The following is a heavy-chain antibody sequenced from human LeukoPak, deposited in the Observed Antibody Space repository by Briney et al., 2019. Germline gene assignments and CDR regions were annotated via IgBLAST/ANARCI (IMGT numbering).Heavy chain of an antibody. V-gene: IGHV4-59*08. J-gene: IGHJ4*02. CDR1: GGSISSYY. CDR3: ARQIAAAGTVYFDY. Sequence: SETLSLTCTASGGSISSYYWSWIRQPPGKGLEWIGYIYYSGSTNYNPSLKSRVTISVDTSKNQFSLKLSSVTAADTAVYYCARQIAAAGTVYFDYWGQGTLVTVSS. CDR2: IYYSGST. D-gene: IGHD6-13*01.